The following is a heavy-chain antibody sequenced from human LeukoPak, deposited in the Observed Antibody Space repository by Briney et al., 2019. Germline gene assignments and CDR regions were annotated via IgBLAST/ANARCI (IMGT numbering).Heavy chain of an antibody. CDR3: ARQGTRSGQIDY. D-gene: IGHD6-19*01. V-gene: IGHV4-39*01. Sequence: PSETLSLTCTVSGGSISSSSYYWGWIRQPPGKGLEWIGSIYYSGSTYYNPSLKSRVTISVDTSKNQFSLKLSSATAADTAVYYCARQGTRSGQIDYWGQGTLVTVSS. J-gene: IGHJ4*02. CDR2: IYYSGST. CDR1: GGSISSSSYY.